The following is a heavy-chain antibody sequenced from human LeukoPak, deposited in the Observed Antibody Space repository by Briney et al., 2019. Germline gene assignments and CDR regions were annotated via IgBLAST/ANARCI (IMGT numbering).Heavy chain of an antibody. D-gene: IGHD6-19*01. Sequence: SETLSLTCIVSGGSISSSNYYWGWIRQPPGKGLEWIGNIYYSGTTYYNPSLKSRVTMSVDTSKNQFSLKLSSVTAADTAVYYCARWAVAGNWFDPWGQGTLVTVSS. CDR3: ARWAVAGNWFDP. J-gene: IGHJ5*02. CDR2: IYYSGTT. CDR1: GGSISSSNYY. V-gene: IGHV4-39*07.